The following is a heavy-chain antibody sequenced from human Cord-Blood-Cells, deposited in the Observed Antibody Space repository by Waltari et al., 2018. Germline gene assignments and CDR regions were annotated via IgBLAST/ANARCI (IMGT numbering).Heavy chain of an antibody. Sequence: RQPPGKGLEWIGEINHSGSTNYNPSLKSRVTISVDTSKNQFSLKLSSVTAADTAVYYRAREGGRNYYDSSGYYYYYGMDVWGQGTTVTVSS. CDR3: AREGGRNYYDSSGYYYYYGMDV. D-gene: IGHD3-22*01. V-gene: IGHV4-34*01. J-gene: IGHJ6*02. CDR2: INHSGST.